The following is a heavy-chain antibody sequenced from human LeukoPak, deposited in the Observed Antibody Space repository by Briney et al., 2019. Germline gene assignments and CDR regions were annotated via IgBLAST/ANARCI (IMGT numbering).Heavy chain of an antibody. CDR1: GYTFSSYW. D-gene: IGHD3-3*01. CDR3: ARQNDFRLDY. V-gene: IGHV5-51*01. J-gene: IGHJ4*02. Sequence: GESLRISCKGSGYTFSSYWIGWVRQMPGKGLEWMGIIYPGNSDTRYSPSLQGQVTISVDTSIGTAYLQWSSLKASDTAIYYCARQNDFRLDYWGQGTLVTVSS. CDR2: IYPGNSDT.